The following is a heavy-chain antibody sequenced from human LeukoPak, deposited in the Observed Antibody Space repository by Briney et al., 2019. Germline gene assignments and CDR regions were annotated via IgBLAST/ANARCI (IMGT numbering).Heavy chain of an antibody. Sequence: SVKVSCKASGGTFSSYAISWVRQAPGQGLEWMGRIIPILGIANYAQKFQGRVTITADKSTSTAYMELSSLRSEDTAVYYGARRDCSSISCYAPVNNWFDPWGQGTLVTVSS. V-gene: IGHV1-69*04. J-gene: IGHJ5*02. D-gene: IGHD2-2*01. CDR3: ARRDCSSISCYAPVNNWFDP. CDR2: IIPILGIA. CDR1: GGTFSSYA.